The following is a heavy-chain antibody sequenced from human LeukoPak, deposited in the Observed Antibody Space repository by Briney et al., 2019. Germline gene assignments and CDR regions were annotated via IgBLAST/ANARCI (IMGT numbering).Heavy chain of an antibody. D-gene: IGHD3-3*01. J-gene: IGHJ5*02. CDR3: ARVLREWLLFGWFDP. V-gene: IGHV3-11*01. CDR2: ISSSGSTI. CDR1: GFTFSDYY. Sequence: GGSLRLSCAASGFTFSDYYMSWIRQAPGKGLEWVSYISSSGSTIYYADSLKGRFTISRDNAKNSLYLQMNSLRAEDTAVYYCARVLREWLLFGWFDPWGQGTLVTVSS.